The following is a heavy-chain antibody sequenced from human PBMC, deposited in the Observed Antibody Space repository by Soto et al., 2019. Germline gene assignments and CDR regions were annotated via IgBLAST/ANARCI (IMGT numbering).Heavy chain of an antibody. Sequence: GGSLRLSCAASGFTFSSYWMSWVRQAPGKGLEWVANIKQDGSEKYYVDSVKGRFTISRDNAKNSLYLQMNSLRAEDTAVYYCARDHYDFWSGYYISYYMDVWGKGTTVTVSS. CDR1: GFTFSSYW. D-gene: IGHD3-3*01. CDR3: ARDHYDFWSGYYISYYMDV. J-gene: IGHJ6*03. V-gene: IGHV3-7*01. CDR2: IKQDGSEK.